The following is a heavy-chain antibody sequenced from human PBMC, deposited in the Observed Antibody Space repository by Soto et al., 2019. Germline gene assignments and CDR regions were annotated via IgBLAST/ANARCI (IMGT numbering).Heavy chain of an antibody. CDR2: VYWDGEK. Sequence: SGPTLVNPTQTLTLTCTFSGFSLSTSGVGVGWVRQPPGKALEWLALVYWDGEKRYSPSLKSRLTITKDTSKNQVVLTMTNVDPVDTATYYCAHRPNCWSTSCLYFDYCGEGILVTVSS. D-gene: IGHD2-2*01. CDR3: AHRPNCWSTSCLYFDY. CDR1: GFSLSTSGVG. V-gene: IGHV2-5*02. J-gene: IGHJ4*02.